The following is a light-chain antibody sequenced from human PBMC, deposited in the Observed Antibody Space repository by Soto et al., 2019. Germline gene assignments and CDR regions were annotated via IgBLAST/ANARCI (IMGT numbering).Light chain of an antibody. J-gene: IGLJ1*01. Sequence: QSALTQPASVSGSPGQPITISCTGTSSDVGGYNYVSWYQQHPGKAPKVMIYDVSNRPSGVSNRFSGSKSGNTASLTISGLQAEDEADYYCNSYTTSSTYVFGTGTKVT. CDR2: DVS. CDR1: SSDVGGYNY. CDR3: NSYTTSSTYV. V-gene: IGLV2-14*01.